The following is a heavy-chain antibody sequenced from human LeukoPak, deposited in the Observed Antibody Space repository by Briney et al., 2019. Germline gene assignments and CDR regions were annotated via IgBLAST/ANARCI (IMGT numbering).Heavy chain of an antibody. CDR2: MNPNSGNA. D-gene: IGHD2-15*01. CDR3: ANFNPHCSGSSCPRVAFDY. J-gene: IGHJ4*02. CDR1: GYTFTSYD. V-gene: IGHV1-8*01. Sequence: GASVKVSCKASGYTFTSYDINWVRQATGQGLEWMGWMNPNSGNAGYAQKFQGRVTMTRNTSISTAYMELSSLRSEDTAVYYCANFNPHCSGSSCPRVAFDYWGQGTLVTVSS.